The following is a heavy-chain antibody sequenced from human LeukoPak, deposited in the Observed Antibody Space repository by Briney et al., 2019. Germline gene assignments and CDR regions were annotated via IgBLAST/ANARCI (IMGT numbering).Heavy chain of an antibody. D-gene: IGHD1-26*01. Sequence: PGGSLRLSCAASGFTFSSYEMNWVRQAPGKGLEWVSYISSSGSTIYYADSVKGRFTISRDNAKNSLYLQMNSLRAEDTAVYYCALSGSYGSYGAFDIWGQGTMVTVSS. CDR3: ALSGSYGSYGAFDI. J-gene: IGHJ3*02. V-gene: IGHV3-48*03. CDR1: GFTFSSYE. CDR2: ISSSGSTI.